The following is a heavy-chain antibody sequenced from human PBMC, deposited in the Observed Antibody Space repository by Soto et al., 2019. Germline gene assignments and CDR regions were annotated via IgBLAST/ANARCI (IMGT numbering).Heavy chain of an antibody. CDR3: ARGELRFLEWLNLYGMDV. V-gene: IGHV3-11*01. CDR2: ISSSGSTI. J-gene: IGHJ6*02. CDR1: GFTFSDYY. Sequence: TGGSLRLSCAASGFTFSDYYMSWIRQAPGKGLEWVSYISSSGSTIYYADSVKGRFTISRDNAKNSLYLQMNSLRAEDTAVYCCARGELRFLEWLNLYGMDVWGQGTTVTVSS. D-gene: IGHD3-3*01.